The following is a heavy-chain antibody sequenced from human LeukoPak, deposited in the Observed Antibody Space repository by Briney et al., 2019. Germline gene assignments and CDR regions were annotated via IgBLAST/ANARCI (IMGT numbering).Heavy chain of an antibody. CDR3: AKDRLGYDSSGYYFGLDY. J-gene: IGHJ4*02. V-gene: IGHV3-30*18. D-gene: IGHD3-22*01. CDR1: GFTFSSYG. Sequence: GGSLRLSCAASGFTFSSYGMHWVHQAPGKGLEWVAVISYDGSNKYYADSVKGRFTISRDNSKNTLYLQMNSLRAEDTAVYYCAKDRLGYDSSGYYFGLDYWGQGTLVTVSS. CDR2: ISYDGSNK.